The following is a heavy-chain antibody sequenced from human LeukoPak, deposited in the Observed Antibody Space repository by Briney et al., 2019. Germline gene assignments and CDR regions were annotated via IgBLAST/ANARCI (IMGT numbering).Heavy chain of an antibody. D-gene: IGHD3-3*01. CDR2: SSGTGGST. CDR1: GFTLSSYA. CDR3: AKESPGYDFWSGYSGPYYFDY. J-gene: IGHJ4*02. Sequence: GGSLRLSCAASGFTLSSYAMSWVRQAPGKGLVWVSASSGTGGSTYYADSVKGRFTISRDNSKNTLYLQMNSLRAEDTAVYYCAKESPGYDFWSGYSGPYYFDYWGQGTLVTVSS. V-gene: IGHV3-23*01.